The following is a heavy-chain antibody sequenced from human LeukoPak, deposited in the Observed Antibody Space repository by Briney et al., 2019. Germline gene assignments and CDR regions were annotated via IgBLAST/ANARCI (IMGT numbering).Heavy chain of an antibody. J-gene: IGHJ4*02. V-gene: IGHV3-30*19. CDR2: ISYDGGNK. CDR1: GFTFSSYG. CDR3: ARDDGSVRRPGDY. Sequence: GGSLRLSCAASGFTFSSYGMNWVRQAPGKGLEWVALISYDGGNKYYADSVKGRFTISRDNSKNTLYLQMDSLRPEDTAVYYCARDDGSVRRPGDYWGQGTLVTVSS. D-gene: IGHD5-24*01.